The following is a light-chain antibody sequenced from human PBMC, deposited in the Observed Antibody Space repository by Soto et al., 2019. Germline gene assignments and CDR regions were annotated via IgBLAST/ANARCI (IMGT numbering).Light chain of an antibody. CDR3: QQIYSNPVT. Sequence: DIKMTQSPASLSASVGDRVTISCRTSQYITTFLNWYQHKPGRAPKLLIFAASNLHGGVPSRFSGSGSGTDFTLTISSLQPGDFATYYCQQIYSNPVTFGGGTKVEIK. CDR2: AAS. CDR1: QYITTF. J-gene: IGKJ4*01. V-gene: IGKV1-39*01.